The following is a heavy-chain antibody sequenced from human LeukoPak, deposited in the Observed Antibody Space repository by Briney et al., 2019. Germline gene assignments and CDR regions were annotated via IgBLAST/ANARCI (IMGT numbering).Heavy chain of an antibody. Sequence: SETLSLTCTVSGYSISSRYYWGWIRQPPGKGLEWIGTISHSGGTYYNPSLKSRVTISVDTSKNQFSLKLNSVTAADTAVYYCAKSNGYGLVDIWGQGTMVTVSS. V-gene: IGHV4-38-2*02. CDR1: GYSISSRYY. CDR2: ISHSGGT. J-gene: IGHJ3*02. CDR3: AKSNGYGLVDI. D-gene: IGHD3-10*01.